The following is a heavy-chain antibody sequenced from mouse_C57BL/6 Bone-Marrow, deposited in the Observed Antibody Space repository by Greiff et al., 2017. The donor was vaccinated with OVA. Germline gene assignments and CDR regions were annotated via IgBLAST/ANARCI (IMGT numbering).Heavy chain of an antibody. CDR3: ARHSRGFAY. D-gene: IGHD3-1*01. CDR2: ISSGSSTI. J-gene: IGHJ3*01. V-gene: IGHV5-17*01. Sequence: EVKLMESGGGLVKPGGSLKLSCAASGFTFSDYGMHWVRQAPEKGLEWVAYISSGSSTIYYADTVQGRFTISRDNAKNTLFLHMTSLRSEDTAMYYCARHSRGFAYWGQGTLVTVSA. CDR1: GFTFSDYG.